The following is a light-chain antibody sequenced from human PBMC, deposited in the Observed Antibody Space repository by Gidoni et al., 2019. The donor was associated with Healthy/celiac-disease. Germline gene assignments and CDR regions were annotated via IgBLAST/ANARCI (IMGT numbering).Light chain of an antibody. V-gene: IGKV4-1*01. CDR2: WAS. CDR3: QQYYNTPYT. CDR1: QSVLYSSNNNHY. J-gene: IGKJ2*01. Sequence: DIVMTQSPDSLAVSLGERATINCKSSQSVLYSSNNNHYLAWYQQKPGQPPKLLIYWASTRESGVPDRFSGSGSGTDFTLTISSLQDEDVAVYYCQQYYNTPYTFGQGTQLEIK.